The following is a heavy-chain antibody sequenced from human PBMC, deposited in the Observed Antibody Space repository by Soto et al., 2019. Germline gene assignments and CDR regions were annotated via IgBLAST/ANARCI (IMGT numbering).Heavy chain of an antibody. V-gene: IGHV3-23*01. J-gene: IGHJ4*02. CDR2: ISGSGGST. CDR1: GFTFSSYA. Sequence: EVQLLESGGGLVQPGGSLRLSCAASGFTFSSYAMSWVRQAPGKGLEWVSAISGSGGSTYYADSVKGRFTISRDHSQNTLYLQMNSLRAEDTAVYYCAKCGNYGPSPLDYWGQGTLVTVSS. CDR3: AKCGNYGPSPLDY. D-gene: IGHD4-17*01.